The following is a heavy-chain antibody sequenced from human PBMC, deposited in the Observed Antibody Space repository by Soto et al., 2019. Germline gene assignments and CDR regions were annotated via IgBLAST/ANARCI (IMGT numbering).Heavy chain of an antibody. D-gene: IGHD6-19*01. CDR2: ILSSGGT. CDR3: GRGFSTGMYVDS. Sequence: QVQLQESGPGLVTPSGTLSLTCSVSGDSVSSNSYYWTWIRQPPGKTLEWVGFILSSGGTSTNPSLRGRLSMSVDTSKNQFSMRLTSVTAADTGVYFCGRGFSTGMYVDSWGRGTLGTVSS. J-gene: IGHJ5*01. CDR1: GDSVSSNSYY. V-gene: IGHV4-61*01.